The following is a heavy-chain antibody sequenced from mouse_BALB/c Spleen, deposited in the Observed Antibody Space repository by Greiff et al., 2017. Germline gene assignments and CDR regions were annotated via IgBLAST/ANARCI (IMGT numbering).Heavy chain of an antibody. V-gene: IGHV5-9-4*01. CDR1: GFTFSSYA. D-gene: IGHD1-1*01. J-gene: IGHJ3*01. CDR3: ARDYYGSSYDWFAY. Sequence: EVKLVESGGGLVKPGGSLKLSCAASGFTFSSYAMSWVRQSPEKRLEWVAEISSGGSYTYYPDTVTGRFTISRDNAKNTLYLEMSSLRSEDTAMYYCARDYYGSSYDWFAYWGQGTLVTVSA. CDR2: ISSGGSYT.